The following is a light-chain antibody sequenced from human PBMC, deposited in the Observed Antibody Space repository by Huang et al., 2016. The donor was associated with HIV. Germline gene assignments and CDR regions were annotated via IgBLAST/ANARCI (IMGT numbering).Light chain of an antibody. CDR3: QKYDSVPRT. J-gene: IGKJ1*01. Sequence: DIQMTQYPSSLSASVGDRVTITCRASQDIKNYLAWYQQKAGQVPKLLMYAASSLQSGVPSLFSGSGSGTDFTLSITSLQPEDVAIYYCQKYDSVPRTFGQGTKVDIK. CDR1: QDIKNY. V-gene: IGKV1-27*01. CDR2: AAS.